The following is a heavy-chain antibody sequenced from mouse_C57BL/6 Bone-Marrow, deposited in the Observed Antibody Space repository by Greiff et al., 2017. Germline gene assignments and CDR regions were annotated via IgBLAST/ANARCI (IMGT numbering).Heavy chain of an antibody. V-gene: IGHV1-69*01. Sequence: QVQLQQPGAELVMPGASVKLSCKASGYTFTSYWMHWVKQRPGQGLEWIGEIDPSDSYTNYNQKFKGKSTLTVDKSSSTAYMQLSSLTSEDSAVYYCARLGGSSYWYFDVWGTGTTVTVSS. J-gene: IGHJ1*03. D-gene: IGHD1-1*01. CDR3: ARLGGSSYWYFDV. CDR1: GYTFTSYW. CDR2: IDPSDSYT.